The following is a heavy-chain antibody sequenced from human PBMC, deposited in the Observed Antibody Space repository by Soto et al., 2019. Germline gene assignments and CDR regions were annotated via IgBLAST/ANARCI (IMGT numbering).Heavy chain of an antibody. V-gene: IGHV1-3*01. D-gene: IGHD3-3*01. Sequence: GASVKVSCKASGYTFTSYAMHWVRQAPGQRLEWMGWINAGNGNTKYSQKFQGRVTITRDTSASTAYMELSSLRSEDTAVYYCARWGLRFLEWPRAFDIWGQGTMVTVSS. CDR1: GYTFTSYA. CDR3: ARWGLRFLEWPRAFDI. CDR2: INAGNGNT. J-gene: IGHJ3*02.